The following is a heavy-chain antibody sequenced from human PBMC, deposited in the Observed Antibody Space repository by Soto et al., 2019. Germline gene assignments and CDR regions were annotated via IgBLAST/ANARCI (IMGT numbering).Heavy chain of an antibody. CDR3: ARLPTVDHDAFDI. CDR1: GGSFSGYY. D-gene: IGHD2-21*01. J-gene: IGHJ3*02. Sequence: PSETLSLTCAVYGGSFSGYYWTWIRQPPGTGLEWIGEINHSGSTNYNPSLKSRVTISVDTSKNQFSLKLTSVTAADTAVYFCARLPTVDHDAFDIWGQGTMVTVSS. V-gene: IGHV4-34*01. CDR2: INHSGST.